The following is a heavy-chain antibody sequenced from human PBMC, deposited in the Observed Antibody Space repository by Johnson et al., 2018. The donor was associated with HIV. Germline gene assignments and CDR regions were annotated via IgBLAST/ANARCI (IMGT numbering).Heavy chain of an antibody. CDR1: GFTFSSYW. Sequence: VQLVESGGGLVQPGGSLRLFCAASGFTFSSYWMGWVRQAPGKGLEWVANIKQDGSEKYYVDSLKGRFTISRDNAKNRLYLQMNSLRAEDTAVYYCARAVTPFGDWEAFDIWGQGTMVTVSS. CDR2: IKQDGSEK. D-gene: IGHD3-10*01. V-gene: IGHV3-7*02. J-gene: IGHJ3*02. CDR3: ARAVTPFGDWEAFDI.